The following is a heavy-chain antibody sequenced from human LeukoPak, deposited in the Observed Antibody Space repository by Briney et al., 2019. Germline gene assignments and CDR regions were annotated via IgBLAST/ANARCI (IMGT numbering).Heavy chain of an antibody. CDR2: IDYSGFT. Sequence: SETLSLTCTVSGASISSSSSYYWVWIRQPPGKGLEWIGSIDYSGFTYYNPSLKGRVTMSVDTSKNHFSLNLSSVTAADTAVFYCARGDIGGLKFSLDFWGQGTLVTVSS. CDR1: GASISSSSSYY. CDR3: ARGDIGGLKFSLDF. V-gene: IGHV4-39*02. J-gene: IGHJ4*02. D-gene: IGHD3-16*01.